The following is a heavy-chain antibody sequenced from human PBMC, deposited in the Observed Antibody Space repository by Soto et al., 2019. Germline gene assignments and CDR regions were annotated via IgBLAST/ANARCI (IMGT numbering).Heavy chain of an antibody. CDR2: IYYSGST. J-gene: IGHJ5*02. CDR3: ARDRSYCSSTSCYNWFDP. Sequence: SETLSLTCTVSGGSISSGDYYWSWIRQPPGKGLEWIGYIYYSGSTCYNPSLKSRVTISVDTSKNQFSLKLSSVTAADTAVDYCARDRSYCSSTSCYNWFDPWGQGTLVTVSS. V-gene: IGHV4-30-4*01. CDR1: GGSISSGDYY. D-gene: IGHD2-2*01.